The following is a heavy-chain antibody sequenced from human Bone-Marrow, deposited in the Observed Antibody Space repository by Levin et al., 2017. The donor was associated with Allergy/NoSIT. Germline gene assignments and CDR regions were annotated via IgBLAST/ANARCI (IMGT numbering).Heavy chain of an antibody. D-gene: IGHD2-15*01. V-gene: IGHV3-15*01. CDR1: GFSFRSTW. Sequence: GGSLRLSCAASGFSFRSTWMSWVRQAPGKGLEWIGRIKSLRDGGTADYIAPVKGRFTISRDDSKTTLFLQMNSLNTEDTGIYYCATGCGGYCGGGDCHCSWGQGTLVTVSS. CDR2: IKSLRDGGTA. CDR3: ATGCGGYCGGGDCHCS. J-gene: IGHJ5*02.